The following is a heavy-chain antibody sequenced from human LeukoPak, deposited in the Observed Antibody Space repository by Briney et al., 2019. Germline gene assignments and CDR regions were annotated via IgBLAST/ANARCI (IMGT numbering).Heavy chain of an antibody. V-gene: IGHV3-7*01. Sequence: PGGSLRLSCAASGFTFSSYWMSWVRQAPGKGLEWVANIKQDGSEKYYVDSVKGRFTISRDNAKNSLYLQMNSLRAEDTAVYYCARVRGSGWPDYYYYYYMDVWAKGTTVTVSS. D-gene: IGHD6-19*01. CDR1: GFTFSSYW. CDR2: IKQDGSEK. J-gene: IGHJ6*03. CDR3: ARVRGSGWPDYYYYYYMDV.